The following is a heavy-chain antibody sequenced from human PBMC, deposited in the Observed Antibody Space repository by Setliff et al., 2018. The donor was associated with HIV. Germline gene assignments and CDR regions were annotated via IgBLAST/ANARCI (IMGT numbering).Heavy chain of an antibody. CDR1: GFTFSSYA. J-gene: IGHJ4*02. CDR2: INSGGTDI. CDR3: ALLWPFDY. D-gene: IGHD3-10*01. V-gene: IGHV3-21*04. Sequence: GGSLRLSCVASGFTFSSYAMDWVRQVPGKAPEWVSYINSGGTDIHYPDSVKGRFSISRDNADNSLYLQMNSLRGEDTAIYYCALLWPFDYWGQGALVTVSS.